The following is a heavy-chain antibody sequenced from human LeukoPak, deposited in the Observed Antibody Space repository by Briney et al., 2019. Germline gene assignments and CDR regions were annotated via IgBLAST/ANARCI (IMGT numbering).Heavy chain of an antibody. CDR3: ARRRYSSSGWFDP. V-gene: IGHV4-34*01. CDR2: INHSGST. Sequence: SETLSLTCAVYGGSFSGYYWSWIRQPPGKGLEWIGEINHSGSTNYNPSLKSRVTISVHTSKNQFSLKLSSVTAADTAVYYCARRRYSSSGWFDPWGQGTLVTVSS. D-gene: IGHD6-13*01. CDR1: GGSFSGYY. J-gene: IGHJ5*02.